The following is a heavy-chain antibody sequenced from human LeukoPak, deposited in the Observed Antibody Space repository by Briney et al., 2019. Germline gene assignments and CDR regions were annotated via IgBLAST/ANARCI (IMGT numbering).Heavy chain of an antibody. CDR3: ARDMRVVGGKPGAFDI. CDR1: GFTFSSYS. D-gene: IGHD2-15*01. CDR2: ISSSSSYI. Sequence: GGSLRLSCAASGFTFSSYSMNWVRQAPGKGLEWVSSISSSSSYIYYADSVKGRFTISRDNAKNSLYLQMNSLRAEDTAVYYCARDMRVVGGKPGAFDIWGQGTMVTVS. V-gene: IGHV3-21*01. J-gene: IGHJ3*02.